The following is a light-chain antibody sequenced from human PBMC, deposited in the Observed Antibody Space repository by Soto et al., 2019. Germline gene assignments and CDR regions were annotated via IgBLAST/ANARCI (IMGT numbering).Light chain of an antibody. V-gene: IGKV1-39*01. CDR3: HQSSSTPQT. CDR1: QSIGTY. CDR2: VAT. J-gene: IGKJ1*01. Sequence: DIQLTQSPSSLSASLGDRVTISCRASQSIGTYLNWFLQKPGKAPKLLIYVATSLQSGVPSRFSGSGSGTDFALTISSLQPEDVGIYSCHQSSSTPQTSGQGTRV.